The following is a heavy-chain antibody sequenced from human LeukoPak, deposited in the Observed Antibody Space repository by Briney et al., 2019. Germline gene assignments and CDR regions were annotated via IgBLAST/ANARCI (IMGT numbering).Heavy chain of an antibody. CDR2: IYYSGST. CDR3: ARVVDSSGWYEDYFDY. J-gene: IGHJ4*02. CDR1: GGSISSYY. D-gene: IGHD6-19*01. V-gene: IGHV4-59*01. Sequence: PSETLSLTCTVSGGSISSYYWSWIRQPPGKGLEWIGYIYYSGSTNYNPSLKSRVTISVDMSKNQFSLKLSSVTAADTAVYYCARVVDSSGWYEDYFDYWGQGTLVTVSS.